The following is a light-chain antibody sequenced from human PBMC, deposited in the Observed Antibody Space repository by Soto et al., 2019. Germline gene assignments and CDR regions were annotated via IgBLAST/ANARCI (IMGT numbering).Light chain of an antibody. Sequence: EIVLTQSPGTLSLSPGERASLSCRASQSVGSSYLGWYQQKPGQAPRLLIYGASSRATGIPDRFSGSGSGPNFSLIISRLEPEAFAAYDCQQYGRTWTFGQGTKVEIK. V-gene: IGKV3-20*01. CDR1: QSVGSSY. CDR2: GAS. J-gene: IGKJ1*01. CDR3: QQYGRTWT.